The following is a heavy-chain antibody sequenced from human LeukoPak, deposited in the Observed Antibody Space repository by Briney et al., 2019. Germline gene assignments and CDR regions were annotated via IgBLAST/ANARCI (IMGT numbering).Heavy chain of an antibody. CDR1: GGSISSNNYY. V-gene: IGHV4-39*07. CDR2: IYYSGST. D-gene: IGHD2-8*01. J-gene: IGHJ4*02. Sequence: SETLSLTCTVSGGSISSNNYYWGWVRQPPGKGLEWIGTIYYSGSTYYNPSLKSRVTISVDTSKNQLSLKLSSVTAADTAVYYCARGDCTDGVCFLFDYWGQGTLVTVSS. CDR3: ARGDCTDGVCFLFDY.